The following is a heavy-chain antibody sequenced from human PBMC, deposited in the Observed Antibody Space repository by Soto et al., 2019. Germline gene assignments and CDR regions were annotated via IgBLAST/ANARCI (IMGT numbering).Heavy chain of an antibody. CDR1: GFTFSSYG. J-gene: IGHJ4*02. D-gene: IGHD3-10*01. V-gene: IGHV3-30*03. Sequence: QVQLVESGGGVVQPGRSLRLSCAASGFTFSSYGMHWVRQAPGKGLEWVTAISYDGSNKHYADSVKGRFTSSRDNFKNTMYLQMDSLRAEDTALYYCGGGGSYGSGSSCLLENWGQGTLVTVSS. CDR3: GGGGSYGSGSSCLLEN. CDR2: ISYDGSNK.